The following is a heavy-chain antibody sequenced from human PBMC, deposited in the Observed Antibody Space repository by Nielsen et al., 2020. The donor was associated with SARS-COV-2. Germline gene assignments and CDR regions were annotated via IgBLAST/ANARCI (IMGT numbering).Heavy chain of an antibody. V-gene: IGHV1-69*13. CDR1: GYTFTGYY. Sequence: SVKVSCKASGYTFTGYYMHWVRQAPGQGLEWMGGIIPIFGTANYAQKFQGRVTITADESTSTAYMELSSLRSEDTAVYYCAGGAEDGGTIPYGMDVWGQGTTVTVSS. J-gene: IGHJ6*02. D-gene: IGHD1-26*01. CDR2: IIPIFGTA. CDR3: AGGAEDGGTIPYGMDV.